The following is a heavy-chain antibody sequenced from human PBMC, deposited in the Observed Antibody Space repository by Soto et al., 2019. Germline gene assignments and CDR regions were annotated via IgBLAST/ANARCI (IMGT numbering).Heavy chain of an antibody. D-gene: IGHD3-10*01. V-gene: IGHV1-69*01. CDR2: VSPPFRTS. J-gene: IGHJ6*02. Sequence: QVQLVQSGAEVKKPGSSVKVSCKTSGVSFNNNGIGWVRQAPGHGLEWMGGVSPPFRTSNYARKFQGRISITADASKGTGNMELSSLTSEDTAQYYCARVLYYGSGSYSPYGMDVWGQGTTVTVSS. CDR3: ARVLYYGSGSYSPYGMDV. CDR1: GVSFNNNG.